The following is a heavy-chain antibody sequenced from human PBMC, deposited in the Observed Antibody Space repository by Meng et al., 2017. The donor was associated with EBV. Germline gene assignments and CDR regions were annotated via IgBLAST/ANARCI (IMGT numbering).Heavy chain of an antibody. V-gene: IGHV2-5*02. J-gene: IGHJ4*02. CDR2: VYWDNDD. CDR3: AHVAYRRGISYFDP. CDR1: GFSLTTRGMG. D-gene: IGHD3-10*01. Sequence: QITLKESGPALLKPPQTLTLTCTFSGFSLTTRGMGVGWIRQPPGKPLEWLTLVYWDNDDRYSPFLRNRLSITNDTSKNQVFLRLTNMDPVDSGTYYCAHVAYRRGISYFDPWGQGILVTVSS.